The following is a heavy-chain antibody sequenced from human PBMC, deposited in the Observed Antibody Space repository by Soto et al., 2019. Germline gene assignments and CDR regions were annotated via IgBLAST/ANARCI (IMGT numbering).Heavy chain of an antibody. J-gene: IGHJ4*02. CDR3: ARDRGDDEPIDS. CDR1: GFRLKDYA. V-gene: IGHV3-33*01. D-gene: IGHD2-21*02. Sequence: QVEMVESGGGVVQPGRSLRLSCIVSGFRLKDYAMHWVRQAPGKGLEWVAVIWYKGNEYYHADAVKGRFTISRDNYRNTLYLQMNSLRVEDTAVYYCARDRGDDEPIDSWGQGTLVTVS. CDR2: IWYKGNEY.